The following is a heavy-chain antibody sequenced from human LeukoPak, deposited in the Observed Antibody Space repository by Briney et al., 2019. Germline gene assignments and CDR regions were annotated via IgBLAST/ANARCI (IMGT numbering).Heavy chain of an antibody. CDR1: GFTFSSYG. Sequence: PGGSLRLSCAASGFTFSSYGMSWVRQAPGKGLEWVSAISGSGGSTYYADSVKGRFTISRDNSKNTLYLQMNSLRAEDTAVYYCAKDQDSSGWYLPNDYWGQGTLVTVSS. CDR2: ISGSGGST. V-gene: IGHV3-23*01. J-gene: IGHJ4*02. CDR3: AKDQDSSGWYLPNDY. D-gene: IGHD6-19*01.